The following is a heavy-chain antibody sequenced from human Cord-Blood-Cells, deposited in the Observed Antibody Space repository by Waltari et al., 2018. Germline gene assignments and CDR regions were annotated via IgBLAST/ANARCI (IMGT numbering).Heavy chain of an antibody. D-gene: IGHD2-2*01. CDR2: FGTA. V-gene: IGHV1-69*06. J-gene: IGHJ4*02. CDR1: GGTFSSYA. Sequence: QVQLVQSGAEGKKPGSSVKVSCKASGGTFSSYAIFGTANYAQKFQGRVTITADKSTSTAYMELSSLRSEDTAVYYCARDRGDCSSTSCYFDYWGQGTLVTVSS. CDR3: ARDRGDCSSTSCYFDY.